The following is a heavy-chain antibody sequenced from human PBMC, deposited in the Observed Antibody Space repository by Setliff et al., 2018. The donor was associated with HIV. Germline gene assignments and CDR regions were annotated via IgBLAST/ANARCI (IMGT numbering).Heavy chain of an antibody. V-gene: IGHV4-59*08. CDR2: IYYSGDS. CDR3: ARFARDPTD. J-gene: IGHJ4*02. CDR1: GASITSSY. Sequence: SETRSLTCTVSGASITSSYWTWIRQSPGRGLEYLGYIYYSGDSNYSPSLKSRLSMSLDASTSQFSLRLNSLTAADTAMYYCARFARDPTDWGRGILVTVSS.